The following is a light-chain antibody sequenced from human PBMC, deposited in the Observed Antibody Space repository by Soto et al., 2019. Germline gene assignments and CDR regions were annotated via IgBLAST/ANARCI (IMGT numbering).Light chain of an antibody. V-gene: IGLV2-23*02. Sequence: QSVLTHPASVSGSPGQSITISCTGTSSDVGSYNLVSWYQQHPGKAPKLMIYEVSKRPSGVSNRFSGSKSGNTASLTISGLQAEDEADYYCCSYAGSYVFGTGTKSPS. CDR1: SSDVGSYNL. CDR2: EVS. CDR3: CSYAGSYV. J-gene: IGLJ1*01.